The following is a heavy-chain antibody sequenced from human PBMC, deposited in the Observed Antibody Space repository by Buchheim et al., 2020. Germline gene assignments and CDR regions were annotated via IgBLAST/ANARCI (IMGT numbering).Heavy chain of an antibody. J-gene: IGHJ6*02. CDR2: INTSGGNT. V-gene: IGHV1-46*03. CDR1: GYALTSYD. Sequence: QVQLVQSGAEVKKPGASVKISCEASGYALTSYDMHWVRQAPGQGLEWVGRINTSGGNTNYAPNFQGRITVTRDTSTSTAYMELRSLRSEDTAVYYCARETGDFWSGYNYYCDVDLWGQGTT. CDR3: ARETGDFWSGYNYYCDVDL. D-gene: IGHD3-3*01.